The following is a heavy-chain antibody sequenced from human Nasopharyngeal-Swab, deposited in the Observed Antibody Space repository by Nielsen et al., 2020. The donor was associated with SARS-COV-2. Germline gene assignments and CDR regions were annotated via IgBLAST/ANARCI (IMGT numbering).Heavy chain of an antibody. CDR2: TSFDEKRK. CDR3: ARDHGGGYTYSFFDY. Sequence: GESLKISCAASGFVFGHSGMHWVRQAPGKGPEWVAATSFDEKRKDYAVSVKGRFTVSRDNSRNTLYLQMDSLTPEDTAVYYCARDHGGGYTYSFFDYWGQGTLVTVSS. V-gene: IGHV3-30*03. CDR1: GFVFGHSG. J-gene: IGHJ4*02. D-gene: IGHD5-18*01.